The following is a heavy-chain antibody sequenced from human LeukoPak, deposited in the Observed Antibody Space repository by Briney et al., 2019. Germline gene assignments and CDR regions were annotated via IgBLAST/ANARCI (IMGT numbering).Heavy chain of an antibody. D-gene: IGHD2-2*01. V-gene: IGHV3-30*01. CDR3: AKDGTCSSASCYRFDP. CDR2: YDGSNT. J-gene: IGHJ5*02. Sequence: YDGSNTYYADSGRGRFTISRDNSNNTLYLQMNSLRPDDTAVYYCAKDGTCSSASCYRFDPWGQGTLVTVSS.